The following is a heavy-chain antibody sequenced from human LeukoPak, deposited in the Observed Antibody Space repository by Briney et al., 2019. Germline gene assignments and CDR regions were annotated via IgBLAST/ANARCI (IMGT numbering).Heavy chain of an antibody. D-gene: IGHD6-13*01. CDR2: ISSSGSTI. J-gene: IGHJ4*02. CDR1: GFTFSSYA. Sequence: PGGSLRLSCAASGFTFSSYAMSWVRQAPGKGLEWVSYISSSGSTIYYADSVKGRLTISRDNAKNSLYLQMNSLRAEDTAVYYCARNLPAGPLDYWGQGTLVTVSS. CDR3: ARNLPAGPLDY. V-gene: IGHV3-48*04.